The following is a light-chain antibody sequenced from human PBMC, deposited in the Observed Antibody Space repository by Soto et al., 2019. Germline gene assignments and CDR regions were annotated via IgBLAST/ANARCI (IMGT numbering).Light chain of an antibody. Sequence: DIQMTQSPSSLSASVGDRVTITCQASQDISYYLNWYQQKPGKVPKLLIYGASTLQSGVPSRFSGSGSGADFTLTISSLQPEDVATYYCQKYDSAPLTFGQGTKVEF. J-gene: IGKJ1*01. CDR1: QDISYY. CDR3: QKYDSAPLT. CDR2: GAS. V-gene: IGKV1-27*01.